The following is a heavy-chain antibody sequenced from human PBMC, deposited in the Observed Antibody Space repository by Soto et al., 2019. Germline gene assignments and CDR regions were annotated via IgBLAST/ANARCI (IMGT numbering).Heavy chain of an antibody. D-gene: IGHD3-22*01. Sequence: QVQLVQSGAEVRKPGSSVSVSCKASGGSFNRHTISWVRQAPGQGLEWMGGIIPNFGTANHAQKFQGSVTIIADKSTSTVYMELSSLRSDDTAIYYCARGWGYDSTDYYYAYWGQGTLVIVSS. CDR1: GGSFNRHT. V-gene: IGHV1-69*06. CDR2: IIPNFGTA. J-gene: IGHJ4*02. CDR3: ARGWGYDSTDYYYAY.